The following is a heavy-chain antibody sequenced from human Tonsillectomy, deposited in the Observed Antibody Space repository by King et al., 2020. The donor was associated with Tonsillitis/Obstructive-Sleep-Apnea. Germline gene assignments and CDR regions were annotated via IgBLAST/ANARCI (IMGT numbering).Heavy chain of an antibody. CDR2: INAGNGNT. J-gene: IGHJ4*02. CDR1: GYIFSNYA. CDR3: AIPWSGYYCFDY. V-gene: IGHV1-3*01. Sequence: QLVQSGAEVKEPGASVKVSCKASGYIFSNYAMHWVRQAPGQRLEWMGWINAGNGNTKYSQKFQGRVTITRDTSASTAYMELRSLRSEDTAVYYCAIPWSGYYCFDYWGQGTLVTVSS. D-gene: IGHD3-3*01.